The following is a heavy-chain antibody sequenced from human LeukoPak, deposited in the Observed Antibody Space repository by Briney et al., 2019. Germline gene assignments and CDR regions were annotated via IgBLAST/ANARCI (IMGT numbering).Heavy chain of an antibody. V-gene: IGHV3-7*01. D-gene: IGHD2-2*01. CDR3: AREGLYCSSTSCSGRPFDY. J-gene: IGHJ4*02. Sequence: PGGSLRLSCAASGFTFSSYWMSWVRQAPGKGLEWVANIKQDGSEKYYVDSVKGRFTISRDNAKNSLYLQMNSLRAEDTAVYYCAREGLYCSSTSCSGRPFDYWGQGTLVTVSS. CDR1: GFTFSSYW. CDR2: IKQDGSEK.